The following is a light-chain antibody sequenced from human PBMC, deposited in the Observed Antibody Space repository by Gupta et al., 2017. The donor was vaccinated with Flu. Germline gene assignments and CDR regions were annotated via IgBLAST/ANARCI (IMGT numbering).Light chain of an antibody. CDR1: ECMVTY. CDR2: GAS. Sequence: DRVTHAVRDSECMVTYLLWHQLKPGQAPKLLVYGASKSYSWVTSGFTGSGFGTEFTLTISDLQHEDFATYYCQHSHSNPRTFGQGTRV. CDR3: QHSHSNPRT. V-gene: IGKV1-39*01. J-gene: IGKJ1*01.